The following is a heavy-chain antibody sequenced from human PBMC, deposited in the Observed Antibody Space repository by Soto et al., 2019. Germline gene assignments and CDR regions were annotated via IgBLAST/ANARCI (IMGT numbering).Heavy chain of an antibody. CDR3: SQSGMAIDY. D-gene: IGHD5-12*01. CDR2: ISGSGGST. V-gene: IGHV3-23*01. CDR1: GFTFSSYA. J-gene: IGHJ4*02. Sequence: EVQLLESGGGLVQPGGSLRLSCAASGFTFSSYAMIWVRQAPGKGLEWVSAISGSGGSTYYADSVKGRFTISRDNSKTTLYLQMNSLRADDTAVYYCSQSGMAIDYWGQGTLVTVSS.